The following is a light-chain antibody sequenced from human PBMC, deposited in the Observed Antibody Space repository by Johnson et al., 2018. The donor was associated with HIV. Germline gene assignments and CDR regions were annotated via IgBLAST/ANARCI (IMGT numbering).Light chain of an antibody. CDR2: ENN. J-gene: IGLJ1*01. CDR3: GTWDSSLSALYV. CDR1: SSNIGNSY. Sequence: QSVLTQPPSVSAAPGQKVTISCSGSSSNIGNSYVSWYQQLPGTAPKLLIYENNKRPSGIPDRFSGSKSGTSATLGITGLQTGDDADYYCGTWDSSLSALYVFGTGTKVTVL. V-gene: IGLV1-51*02.